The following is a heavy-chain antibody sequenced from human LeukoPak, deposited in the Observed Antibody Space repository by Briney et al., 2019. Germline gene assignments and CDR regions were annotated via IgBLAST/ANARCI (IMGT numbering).Heavy chain of an antibody. CDR3: ARGMGVPAAMGLDY. J-gene: IGHJ4*02. CDR2: IYYSGST. D-gene: IGHD2-2*01. CDR1: GGSISSYY. Sequence: SETLSLTCTVSGGSISSYYWGWIRQPPGKGLEWIGSIYYSGSTYYNPSLKSRVTISVDTSKNQFSLKLSSVTAADTAVYYCARGMGVPAAMGLDYWGQGTLVTVSS. V-gene: IGHV4-39*07.